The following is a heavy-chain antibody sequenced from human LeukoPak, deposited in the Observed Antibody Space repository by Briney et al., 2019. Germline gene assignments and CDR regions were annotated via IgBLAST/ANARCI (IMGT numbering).Heavy chain of an antibody. D-gene: IGHD3-10*01. J-gene: IGHJ4*02. Sequence: SQTLSLTCTVSGGSISSGGYYWGWIRQHPGKGLEWIGYIYYSGSTYYNPSLKSRVTISVDTSKNQFSLKLSSVTAADTAVYYCARDKYGSGSYVDYWGQGTLVTVSS. CDR2: IYYSGST. CDR3: ARDKYGSGSYVDY. V-gene: IGHV4-31*03. CDR1: GGSISSGGYY.